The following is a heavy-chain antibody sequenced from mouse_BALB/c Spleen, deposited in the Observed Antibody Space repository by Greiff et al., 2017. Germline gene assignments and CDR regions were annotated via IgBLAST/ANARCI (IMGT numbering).Heavy chain of an antibody. V-gene: IGHV1-31*01. D-gene: IGHD1-1*01. J-gene: IGHJ2*01. CDR3: ARGYYGSSYVDY. CDR2: INPYNGAT. CDR1: GYSFTGYY. Sequence: VQLQQSGPELVKPGASVKISCKASGYSFTGYYMHWVKQSHVKSLEWIGRINPYNGATSYNQNFKDKASLTVDKSSSTAYMELHSLTSEDSAVYYCARGYYGSSYVDYWGQGTTLTVSS.